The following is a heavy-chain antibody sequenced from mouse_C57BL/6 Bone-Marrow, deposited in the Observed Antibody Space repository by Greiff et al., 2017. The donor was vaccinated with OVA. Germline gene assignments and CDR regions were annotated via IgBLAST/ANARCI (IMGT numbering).Heavy chain of an antibody. CDR3: ARSSYDYDGFAY. CDR1: GYAFSSYW. CDR2: IYPGDGDT. V-gene: IGHV1-80*01. J-gene: IGHJ3*01. D-gene: IGHD2-4*01. Sequence: VQLQQSGAELVKPGASVKISCKASGYAFSSYWMNWVKQRPGKGLEWIGQIYPGDGDTNYNGKFKGKATLTADKSSSTAYMQLSSLTSEDAAVYCCARSSYDYDGFAYWGQGTLVTVSA.